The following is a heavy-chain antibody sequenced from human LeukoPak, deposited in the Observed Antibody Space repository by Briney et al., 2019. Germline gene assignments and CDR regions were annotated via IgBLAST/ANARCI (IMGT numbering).Heavy chain of an antibody. V-gene: IGHV3-74*01. CDR1: GFTFTNYW. CDR3: VRGFRGLDF. D-gene: IGHD3/OR15-3a*01. J-gene: IGHJ4*02. CDR2: VDSDGSGT. Sequence: GGSLRLSCAASGFTFTNYWMHWVRQAPGKGLMWVSRVDSDGSGTVYADSVKGRFTISRDNAKNTLFLQMNSLRAEDMAVYYCVRGFRGLDFWGQGTLVTVSS.